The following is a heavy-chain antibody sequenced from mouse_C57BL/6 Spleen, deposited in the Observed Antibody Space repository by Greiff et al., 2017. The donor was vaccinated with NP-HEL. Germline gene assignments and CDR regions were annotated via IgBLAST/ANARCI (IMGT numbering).Heavy chain of an antibody. V-gene: IGHV1-80*01. CDR3: ARDDTTVVATRYFDV. CDR2: IYPGDGDT. D-gene: IGHD1-1*01. CDR1: GYAFSSYW. J-gene: IGHJ1*03. Sequence: QVQLQQSGAELVKPGASVKISCKASGYAFSSYWMNWVKQRPGKGLEWIGQIYPGDGDTNYNGKFKGKATLTADKSSSTAYMQLSSLTSEDAAVYFCARDDTTVVATRYFDVWGTGTTVTVSS.